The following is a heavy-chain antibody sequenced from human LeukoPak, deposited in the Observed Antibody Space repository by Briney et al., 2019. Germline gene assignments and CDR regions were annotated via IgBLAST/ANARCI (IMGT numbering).Heavy chain of an antibody. CDR1: GGSISSYY. Sequence: SETLSLTCTVSGGSISSYYWIWIRQSPGKGLEWIGHIHDSGSTTYNPSLKSRVTISVDTSKSQFSLKLSSVTAADTAVYYCARDGYSSGWYDYWGQGTLVTVSS. CDR2: IHDSGST. D-gene: IGHD6-19*01. J-gene: IGHJ4*02. V-gene: IGHV4-59*01. CDR3: ARDGYSSGWYDY.